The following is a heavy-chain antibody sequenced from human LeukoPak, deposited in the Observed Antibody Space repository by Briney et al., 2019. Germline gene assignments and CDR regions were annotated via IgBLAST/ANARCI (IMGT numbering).Heavy chain of an antibody. D-gene: IGHD4-23*01. J-gene: IGHJ4*02. CDR2: ISSSSSYI. CDR3: ARVGLRWPIDY. Sequence: GGSLRLSCAASGFTSSSYSMNWVRQAPGKGLEWVSSISSSSSYIYYADSVKGRFTISRDNAKNSLYLQMNSLRAEDTAVYYCARVGLRWPIDYWGQGTLVTVSS. V-gene: IGHV3-21*01. CDR1: GFTSSSYS.